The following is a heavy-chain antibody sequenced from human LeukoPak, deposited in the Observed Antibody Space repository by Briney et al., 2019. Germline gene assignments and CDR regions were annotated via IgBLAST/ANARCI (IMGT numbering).Heavy chain of an antibody. Sequence: GGSLRLSCAASGFTFSSYGMHWVRQAPGKGLEWVAVIWYDGSNKYYADSVKGRFTISRDNSKNTLYLQMNSLRAEDTAVYYCARMTRIVSYDFRRGSLDIWGQGTMVTVSS. D-gene: IGHD3-3*01. CDR1: GFTFSSYG. V-gene: IGHV3-33*01. J-gene: IGHJ3*02. CDR3: ARMTRIVSYDFRRGSLDI. CDR2: IWYDGSNK.